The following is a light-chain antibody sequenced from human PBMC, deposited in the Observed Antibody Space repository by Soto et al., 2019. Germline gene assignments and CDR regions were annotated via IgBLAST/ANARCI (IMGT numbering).Light chain of an antibody. Sequence: EIVLTQSPGTLSLSPGEIATLSCRASQSVSNNYLAWYQQKPGQAPRLLIYGASNRATGIPDRFSGSGSGTDFTLTIRRLEPEDFAVYYCQQYGSSYPWTFGHGTKVDIK. CDR1: QSVSNNY. V-gene: IGKV3-20*01. J-gene: IGKJ1*01. CDR2: GAS. CDR3: QQYGSSYPWT.